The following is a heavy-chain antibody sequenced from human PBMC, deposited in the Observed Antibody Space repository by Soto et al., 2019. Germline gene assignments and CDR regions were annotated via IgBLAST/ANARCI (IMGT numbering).Heavy chain of an antibody. CDR2: ISWDGGST. CDR1: GFTFDDYA. D-gene: IGHD3-9*01. Sequence: EVQLVESGGVVVQPGGSLRLSCAASGFTFDDYAMHWVRQAPGKGLEWVSLISWDGGSTYYADSVKGRFTISRDNSKNSLYLQMNSLRAEDTALYYCAKGGDFEDYYGMDFWGQGTTVTVSS. V-gene: IGHV3-43D*04. CDR3: AKGGDFEDYYGMDF. J-gene: IGHJ6*02.